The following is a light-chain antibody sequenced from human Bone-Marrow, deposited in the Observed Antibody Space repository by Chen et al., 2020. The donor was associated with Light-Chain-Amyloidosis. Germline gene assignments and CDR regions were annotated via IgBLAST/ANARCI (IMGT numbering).Light chain of an antibody. J-gene: IGLJ3*02. V-gene: IGLV6-57*01. CDR2: EDD. CDR1: SGSIATNY. CDR3: QSYQGSSQGV. Sequence: NFMLTQPPSGSESPGKTVIISCTRSSGSIATNYVQLYQQRPASTPTTVIYEDDQRPSGVPDRFSRSIDRSSNSASRTSSGLKTEDEADYCCQSYQGSSQGVFGGGTKLTVL.